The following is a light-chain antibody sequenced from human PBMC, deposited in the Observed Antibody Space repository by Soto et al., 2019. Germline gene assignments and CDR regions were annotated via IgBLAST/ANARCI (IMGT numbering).Light chain of an antibody. CDR3: QQDLRPPLT. CDR2: AAS. J-gene: IGKJ3*01. CDR1: LSVDNY. Sequence: IPMTQSPSSVFASXGDTVTLYCRASLSVDNYLKGYPQRPGKAPGIXXYAASTLQGVAPSRFSGSGSATDFTPTISSLQPEDFATYYRQQDLRPPLTFGPGTKVDIK. V-gene: IGKV1-39*01.